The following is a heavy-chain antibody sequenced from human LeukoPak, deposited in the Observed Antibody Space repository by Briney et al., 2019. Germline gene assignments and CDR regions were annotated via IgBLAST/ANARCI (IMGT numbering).Heavy chain of an antibody. V-gene: IGHV4-39*07. D-gene: IGHD7-27*01. CDR3: ARDLGPYNWFDP. CDR2: IIYSGNT. CDR1: GGSISSGSTYY. J-gene: IGHJ5*02. Sequence: SETLSLTCTVSGGSISSGSTYYWGWIRQPPGMGLEYIGSIIYSGNTYYNPSLKSRVTISVDTSKNQFSLKLSSVTAADTALYFCARDLGPYNWFDPWGQGTLVTVSS.